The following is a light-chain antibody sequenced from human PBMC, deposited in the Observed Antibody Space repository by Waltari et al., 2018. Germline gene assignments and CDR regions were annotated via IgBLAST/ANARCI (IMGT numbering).Light chain of an antibody. CDR3: SSYGGSNNLV. CDR1: SSDIGGYKF. V-gene: IGLV2-8*01. J-gene: IGLJ2*01. Sequence: QSALTQPPSXSGSPGQSVTIPCTGTSSDIGGYKFVSWYQQHPGKAPQLMLYEVRQRPAGLXARFSGSKSGNSASLPVSGLQAEDEADXYCSSYGGSNNLVFGGGTKLTVL. CDR2: EVR.